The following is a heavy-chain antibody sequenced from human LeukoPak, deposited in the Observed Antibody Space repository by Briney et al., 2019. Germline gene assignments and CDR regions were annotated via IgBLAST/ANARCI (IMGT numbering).Heavy chain of an antibody. V-gene: IGHV5-51*01. CDR1: GYRFTSYW. CDR3: ARGGYSYELDY. CDR2: IYPGDSDT. Sequence: GASLQISCKGSGYRFTSYWIGWVRPLPGKGLAWMGIIYPGDSDTRYSPSFQGQVTISADKSISTAYLQWSSLKASDTAMYYCARGGYSYELDYWGQGTLVAVSS. J-gene: IGHJ4*02. D-gene: IGHD5-18*01.